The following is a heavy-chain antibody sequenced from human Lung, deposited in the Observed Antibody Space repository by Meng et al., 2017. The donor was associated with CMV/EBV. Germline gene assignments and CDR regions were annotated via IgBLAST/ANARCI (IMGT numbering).Heavy chain of an antibody. CDR3: AREGYCSSTTCSSYYYYGMDV. CDR1: GFTVRNNY. J-gene: IGHJ6*02. Sequence: GESXKISXAASGFTVRNNYMSWVRQAPGKGLEWVSVIYSDGYTYYADSVKGRFTISRDNSKDTLYLQMNSLRAEDTAVYYCAREGYCSSTTCSSYYYYGMDVWGQGTTVTVSS. V-gene: IGHV3-53*01. CDR2: IYSDGYT. D-gene: IGHD2-2*01.